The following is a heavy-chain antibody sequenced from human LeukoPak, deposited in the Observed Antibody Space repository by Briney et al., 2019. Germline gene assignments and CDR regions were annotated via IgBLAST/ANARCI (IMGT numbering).Heavy chain of an antibody. Sequence: GGSLRLSCAASGFSFSSYWMSWVRQAPGKGLEWVSVIYSGGSTYYADSVKGRFTISRDNSKNTLYLQMNSLRAEDTAVYYCATDTAMVKGFDYWGQGTLVTVSS. V-gene: IGHV3-53*01. J-gene: IGHJ4*02. CDR1: GFSFSSYW. D-gene: IGHD5-18*01. CDR3: ATDTAMVKGFDY. CDR2: IYSGGST.